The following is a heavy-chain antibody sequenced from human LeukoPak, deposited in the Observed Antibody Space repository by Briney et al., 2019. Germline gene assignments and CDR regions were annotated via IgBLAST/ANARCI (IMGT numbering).Heavy chain of an antibody. CDR3: AKGSAYSSSRYNWFDP. J-gene: IGHJ5*02. CDR2: ISGSGGST. CDR1: GLTFSSYA. D-gene: IGHD6-6*01. V-gene: IGHV3-23*01. Sequence: PGGSLRLSCAASGLTFSSYAMSWVRQAPGKGLEWVSAISGSGGSTYYADSVKGRFTISRDNSKNTLYLQMNSLRAEDTAVYYCAKGSAYSSSRYNWFDPWGQGTLVTVSS.